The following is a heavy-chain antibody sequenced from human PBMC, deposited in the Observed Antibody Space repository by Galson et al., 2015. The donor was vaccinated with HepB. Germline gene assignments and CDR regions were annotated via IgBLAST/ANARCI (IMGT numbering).Heavy chain of an antibody. CDR1: RFTFSSYG. D-gene: IGHD3-10*01. CDR2: IWYDGSNK. Sequence: SLRLSCAASRFTFSSYGMHWVRQAPGKGLEWVAVIWYDGSNKYYADSVKGRFTISRDNSKNTLYLQMNSLRAEDTAVYYCARDLWFGELFPYYYYGMDVWGQGTTVTVSS. J-gene: IGHJ6*02. V-gene: IGHV3-33*01. CDR3: ARDLWFGELFPYYYYGMDV.